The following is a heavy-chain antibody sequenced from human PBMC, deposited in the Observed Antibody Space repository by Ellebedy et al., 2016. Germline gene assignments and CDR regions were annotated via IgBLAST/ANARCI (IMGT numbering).Heavy chain of an antibody. Sequence: GGSLRLSCAASGFSFSNNGMHWVRQAPGKGLEWVAVIWYDGSSEYYADSVKGRFTISRDNSKNTLYLQMNSLRAEDTAVYYCARHRSYGGNSWFRDAFDMWGQGTMVTVSS. CDR3: ARHRSYGGNSWFRDAFDM. D-gene: IGHD4-23*01. V-gene: IGHV3-33*01. CDR2: IWYDGSSE. CDR1: GFSFSNNG. J-gene: IGHJ3*02.